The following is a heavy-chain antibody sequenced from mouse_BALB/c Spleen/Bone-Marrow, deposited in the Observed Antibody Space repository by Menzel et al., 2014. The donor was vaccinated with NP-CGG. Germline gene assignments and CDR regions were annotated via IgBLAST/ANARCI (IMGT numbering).Heavy chain of an antibody. V-gene: IGHV1-54*01. CDR1: GFAFTNYL. Sequence: QVQLQQSGDKLVRPGTSLKLSCTASGFAFTNYLIEWFKQRPGKGLEWIGRINPGIGGTTYTATFKGKVTLTADKPSTTTYMQRSSLTSYDSAVYFCARFTRDYWGQGTTLTVSS. CDR3: ARFTRDY. J-gene: IGHJ2*01. CDR2: INPGIGGT.